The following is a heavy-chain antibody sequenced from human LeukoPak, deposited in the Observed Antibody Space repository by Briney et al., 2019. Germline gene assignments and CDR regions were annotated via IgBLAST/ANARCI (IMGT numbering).Heavy chain of an antibody. J-gene: IGHJ4*02. CDR1: GGSISSSSYY. D-gene: IGHD4-17*01. CDR3: ASDPPTH. V-gene: IGHV4-39*01. Sequence: SETLSLTCTVSGGSISSSSYYWGWIRQPPGKGLEWIGSIYYGGSTYYNPSLKSRVTISVDTSKNQFSLKLSSVTAADTAVYYCASDPPTHGGQGTLVTVSS. CDR2: IYYGGST.